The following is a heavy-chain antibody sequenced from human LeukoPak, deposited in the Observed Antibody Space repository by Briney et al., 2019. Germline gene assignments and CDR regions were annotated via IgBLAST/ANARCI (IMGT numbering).Heavy chain of an antibody. D-gene: IGHD3-22*01. Sequence: PGGSLRLSCAASGFTFSSYWMSWVRQAPGKGLEWVANIKQDGSEKYYVDSVKGRFTISRDNAKNSLYLQMNSLRAEDTAVYYCARDGSMIVVDGYDYWGQGTLVTVSS. CDR3: ARDGSMIVVDGYDY. CDR2: IKQDGSEK. V-gene: IGHV3-7*01. CDR1: GFTFSSYW. J-gene: IGHJ4*02.